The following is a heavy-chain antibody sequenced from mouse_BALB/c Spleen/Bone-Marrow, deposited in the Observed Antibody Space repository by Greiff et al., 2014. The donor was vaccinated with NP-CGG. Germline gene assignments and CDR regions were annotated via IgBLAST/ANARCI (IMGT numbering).Heavy chain of an antibody. D-gene: IGHD1-1*01. CDR2: IYPGNSDT. V-gene: IGHV1-5*01. J-gene: IGHJ4*01. Sequence: VQLQQSGTVLARPGASVKMSCKASGYTFTSYWMHWVKQRPGQGLEWIGAIYPGNSDTSYNQKFKGKAKLTVVTSTSTAYMELSSLTNEDSAVYYCTRYPYYYGSRNYYAMDYWGQGTSVTVSS. CDR1: GYTFTSYW. CDR3: TRYPYYYGSRNYYAMDY.